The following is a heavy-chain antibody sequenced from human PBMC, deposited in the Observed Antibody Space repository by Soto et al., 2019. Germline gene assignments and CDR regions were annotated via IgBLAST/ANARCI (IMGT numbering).Heavy chain of an antibody. Sequence: QVHLVESGGGLLKPGGSMRLSCAAAGFTFSDSYINWIRQAPGKGLEWVSYISSSGSTIYYADSVKGRFTIPRNKAKKDVFLQKNSLRAEATRGYYCARGAFDTWGQGTTFTVSS. CDR2: ISSSGSTI. V-gene: IGHV3-11*01. J-gene: IGHJ3*02. CDR1: GFTFSDSY. CDR3: ARGAFDT.